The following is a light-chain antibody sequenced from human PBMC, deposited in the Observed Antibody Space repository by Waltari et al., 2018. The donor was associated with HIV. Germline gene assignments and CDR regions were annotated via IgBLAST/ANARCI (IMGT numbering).Light chain of an antibody. CDR2: KDN. CDR3: QSADSSGTYRV. CDR1: ALPKQY. V-gene: IGLV3-25*03. J-gene: IGLJ3*02. Sequence: SYELTQPASVSVSPGQTASITCSGDALPKQYVYWYQQKPGQVPVLVIYKDNERPSGLPERFSGSSSGTTATLTISGVQAEDESDYYCQSADSSGTYRVFGGGTKVTVL.